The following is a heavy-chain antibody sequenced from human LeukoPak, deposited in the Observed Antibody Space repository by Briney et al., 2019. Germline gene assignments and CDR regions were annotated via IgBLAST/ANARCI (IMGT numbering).Heavy chain of an antibody. D-gene: IGHD6-13*01. CDR1: GFTFSSYW. J-gene: IGHJ6*03. V-gene: IGHV3-7*01. Sequence: GASLRVSCAASGFTFSSYWMSWVRQAPGKRLEWVANIKQDGGEKYYVDSVKGRFTISRDNAKNSLYLQMNSLRAEDTAVYYCARGAYSSSWYSQGYYYYYMDVWGKGTTVTVSS. CDR3: ARGAYSSSWYSQGYYYYYMDV. CDR2: IKQDGGEK.